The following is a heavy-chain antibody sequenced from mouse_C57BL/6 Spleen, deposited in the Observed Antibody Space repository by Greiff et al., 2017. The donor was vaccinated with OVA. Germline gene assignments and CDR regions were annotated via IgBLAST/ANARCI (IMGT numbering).Heavy chain of an antibody. Sequence: VQLQQSGPELVKPGASVKISCTASGYSFTGYYMNWVKQSPEKSLEWIGEINPSTGGTTYNQKFKAKATLTVDKSSSTAYMQLKSLTSEDSAVYYCARYDYGYWGQGTTLTVAS. CDR3: ARYDYGY. CDR2: INPSTGGT. CDR1: GYSFTGYY. J-gene: IGHJ2*01. V-gene: IGHV1-42*01. D-gene: IGHD2-4*01.